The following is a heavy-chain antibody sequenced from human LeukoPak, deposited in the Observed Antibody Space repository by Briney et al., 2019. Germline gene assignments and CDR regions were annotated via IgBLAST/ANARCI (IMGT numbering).Heavy chain of an antibody. CDR2: ISYDGSNE. D-gene: IGHD6-19*01. Sequence: PGGSLRLSCAASGFTFSSYAMHWVRQAPGKGLEWVAVISYDGSNEYYADSVKGRFTISRDNSKNTLYLQMNSLRAEDTAVYYCATSQWLRGYGMDVWGQGTTVTVSS. CDR3: ATSQWLRGYGMDV. V-gene: IGHV3-30-3*01. CDR1: GFTFSSYA. J-gene: IGHJ6*02.